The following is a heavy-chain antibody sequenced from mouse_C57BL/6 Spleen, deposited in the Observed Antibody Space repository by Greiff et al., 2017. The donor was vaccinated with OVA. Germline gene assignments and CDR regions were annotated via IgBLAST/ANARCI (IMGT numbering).Heavy chain of an antibody. J-gene: IGHJ4*01. Sequence: QVQLKQSGAELARPGASVKLSCKASGYTFTSYGISWVKQRTGQGLEWIGEIYPRSGNTYYNEKFKGKATLTADKSSSTAYMELRSLTSEDSAVYVCARDGSSPYYAMDYWGQGTSVTVSS. V-gene: IGHV1-81*01. CDR1: GYTFTSYG. CDR3: ARDGSSPYYAMDY. D-gene: IGHD1-1*01. CDR2: IYPRSGNT.